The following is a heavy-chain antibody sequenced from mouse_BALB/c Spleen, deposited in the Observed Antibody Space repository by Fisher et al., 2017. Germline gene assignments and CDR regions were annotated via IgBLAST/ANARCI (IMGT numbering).Heavy chain of an antibody. J-gene: IGHJ4*01. Sequence: KFKGKATLTVDKSSSTAYMELSSLTNEDSAVYYCVGGNYDYAMDYWGQGTSVTVSS. V-gene: IGHV1-19*01. CDR3: VGGNYDYAMDY. D-gene: IGHD2-1*01.